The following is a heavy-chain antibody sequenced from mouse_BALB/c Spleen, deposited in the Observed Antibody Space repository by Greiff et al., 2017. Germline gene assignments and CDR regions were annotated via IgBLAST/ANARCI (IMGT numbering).Heavy chain of an antibody. CDR3: TSSLLRLREFAY. CDR1: GFTLSNYW. Sequence: EVTLVESGGGLVQPGGSMKLSCVASGFTLSNYWMNWVRQSPEKGLEWVAEIRLKSNNDATHYAESVKGRFTISRDDSKSSVYLQMNNLRAEDTGIYYRTSSLLRLREFAYWGQGTLVTVSA. CDR2: IRLKSNNDAT. J-gene: IGHJ3*01. V-gene: IGHV6-6*02. D-gene: IGHD1-2*01.